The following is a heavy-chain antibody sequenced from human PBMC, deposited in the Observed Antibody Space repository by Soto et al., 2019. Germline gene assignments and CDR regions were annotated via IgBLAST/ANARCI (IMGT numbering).Heavy chain of an antibody. J-gene: IGHJ3*02. V-gene: IGHV3-30-3*01. CDR1: GFTFSSYA. CDR3: ASAIVSDAFDI. Sequence: QVQLVESGGGVVQPGRSLRLSCAASGFTFSSYAKHWVRQAPGQGLEWVAVISYDGSNKYYADSVKGRFTISRDHSKNTLYLQMNSMRAEDTAVYYCASAIVSDAFDIWGQGKMVTVSS. D-gene: IGHD1-26*01. CDR2: ISYDGSNK.